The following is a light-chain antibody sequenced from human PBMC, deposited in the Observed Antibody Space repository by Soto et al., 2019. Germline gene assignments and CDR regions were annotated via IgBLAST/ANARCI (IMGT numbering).Light chain of an antibody. CDR3: ASYTSTTILVV. V-gene: IGLV2-14*03. CDR1: SNDVGGYNY. Sequence: QSALAQPASVYGSPGQSITISCTGTSNDVGGYNYVSWYQQHPGKAPKLIIYDVSSRPSRVSGRFSGSKSGNTASLTISGLQAEDEADYYCASYTSTTILVVFGGGTKLTVL. CDR2: DVS. J-gene: IGLJ2*01.